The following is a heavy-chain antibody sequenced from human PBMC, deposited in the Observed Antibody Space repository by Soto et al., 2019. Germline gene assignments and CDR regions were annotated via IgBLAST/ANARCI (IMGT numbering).Heavy chain of an antibody. D-gene: IGHD3-22*01. CDR3: ARHLGYDSGGYYRNWFDP. Sequence: PSETLSLTCNVSGGSISSYYWSWIRQPPGKGLEWIGYIYYSGSTNYNPSLKSRVTISVDTSKNQFSLKLSSVTAADTAVYYCARHLGYDSGGYYRNWFDPWGQGTLVTVSS. CDR1: GGSISSYY. V-gene: IGHV4-59*08. J-gene: IGHJ5*02. CDR2: IYYSGST.